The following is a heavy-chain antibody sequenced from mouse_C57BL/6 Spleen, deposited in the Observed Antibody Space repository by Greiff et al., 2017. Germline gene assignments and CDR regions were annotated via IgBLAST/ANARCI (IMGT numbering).Heavy chain of an antibody. CDR1: GYTFTSYG. D-gene: IGHD2-2*01. CDR3: AREGHGYDGDYYAMDY. J-gene: IGHJ4*01. Sequence: QVQLQQSGAELARPGASVKLSCKASGYTFTSYGISWVKQRTGQGLEWIGEIYPRSGNTYYNEKFKGKATLTADKSSSTAYMELRSLTSEDSAVYFCAREGHGYDGDYYAMDYWGQGTSVTVSS. CDR2: IYPRSGNT. V-gene: IGHV1-81*01.